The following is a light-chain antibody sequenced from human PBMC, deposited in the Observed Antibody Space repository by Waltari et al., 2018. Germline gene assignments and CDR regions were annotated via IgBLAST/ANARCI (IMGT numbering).Light chain of an antibody. J-gene: IGLJ3*02. Sequence: QSVLTQPPSASGTPGQGVSISCSGSSSYIGYNIVQWYHQLPGTAPKLLIFNNNQRPAGVPDRFSGSKSGTSASLAISGLQSEDEAEYFCAAWDERLSGWVFGGGTKLTVL. CDR1: SSYIGYNI. CDR2: NNN. CDR3: AAWDERLSGWV. V-gene: IGLV1-44*01.